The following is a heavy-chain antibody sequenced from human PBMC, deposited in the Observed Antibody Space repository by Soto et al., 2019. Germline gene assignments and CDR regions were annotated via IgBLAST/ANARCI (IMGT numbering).Heavy chain of an antibody. V-gene: IGHV4-30-4*01. Sequence: SETLSLTCTVSGGSISSGDYYWSWIRQPPGKGLEWIGYIYYSGSTYYNPSLKSRVTISVDTSKNQFSLKLSSVTAADTAVYYCARDPTYYDSSGYYGYWGQGTLVTVSS. CDR3: ARDPTYYDSSGYYGY. D-gene: IGHD3-22*01. J-gene: IGHJ4*02. CDR1: GGSISSGDYY. CDR2: IYYSGST.